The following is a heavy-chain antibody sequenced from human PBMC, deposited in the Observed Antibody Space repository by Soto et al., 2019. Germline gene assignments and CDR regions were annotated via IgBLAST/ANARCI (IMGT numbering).Heavy chain of an antibody. CDR2: IYYSGST. V-gene: IGHV4-39*07. CDR3: ARDVIYGSGSSGWFEP. Sequence: PSETLSLTCTVSGGSISSSSYYWGWIRQPPGKGLERIGSIYYSGSTNYNPSLKSRVTISVDTSKNQFSLKLSSVTAADTAVYYCARDVIYGSGSSGWFEPWGQGTLVTVSS. J-gene: IGHJ5*02. CDR1: GGSISSSSYY. D-gene: IGHD3-10*01.